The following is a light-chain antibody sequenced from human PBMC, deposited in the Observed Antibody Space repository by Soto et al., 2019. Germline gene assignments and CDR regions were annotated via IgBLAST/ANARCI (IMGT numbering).Light chain of an antibody. CDR2: DAS. V-gene: IGKV3-11*01. CDR3: QPRSNWPPYT. CDR1: QSVSSY. J-gene: IGKJ2*01. Sequence: EIVLTQSPATLSLSPGERATLSCRASQSVSSYLAWYQQKPGQAPRLLINDASNRATGIPARFSGSGSGTDFPLTISSLEPEDFAVYYCQPRSNWPPYTFGQGTKLEIK.